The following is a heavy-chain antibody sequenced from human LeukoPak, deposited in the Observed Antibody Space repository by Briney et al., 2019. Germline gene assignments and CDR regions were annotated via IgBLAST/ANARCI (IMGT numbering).Heavy chain of an antibody. V-gene: IGHV3-30*02. D-gene: IGHD2-2*01. CDR2: IRYDGSNK. CDR3: AKVFVVGIKHFDC. J-gene: IGHJ4*02. Sequence: GGSLRLSCAASGFTFSSYGMHWVRQAPGKGLEWVAFIRYDGSNKYYADSVKGRFTISRDNSKNTLYLQMNSLRAEDTAVYYCAKVFVVGIKHFDCWGQGTLVTVSS. CDR1: GFTFSSYG.